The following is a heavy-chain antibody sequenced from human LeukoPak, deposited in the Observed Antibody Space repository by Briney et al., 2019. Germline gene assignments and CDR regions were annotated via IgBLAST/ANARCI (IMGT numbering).Heavy chain of an antibody. CDR2: TYYRSKWYN. CDR1: GDSVSSKSAA. D-gene: IGHD2-2*03. J-gene: IGHJ4*02. V-gene: IGHV6-1*01. Sequence: SQTLSLTCAISGDSVSSKSAAWNWIRQSPSRGLEWLGRTYYRSKWYNDYAVSVKSRITINADTSKNQFSLQLNSVTPEDTAVYYCARERWILAAATAFDYWGQGTLVTVSS. CDR3: ARERWILAAATAFDY.